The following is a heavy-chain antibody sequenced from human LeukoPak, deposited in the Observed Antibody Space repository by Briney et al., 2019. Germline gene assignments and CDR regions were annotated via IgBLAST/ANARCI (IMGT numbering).Heavy chain of an antibody. CDR3: AKGPRGATRF. D-gene: IGHD1-26*01. V-gene: IGHV3-30*18. J-gene: IGHJ4*02. Sequence: GGSLRLSCAASGFTFSSCGMHWVRQAPGKGLEWVAVISYDGSNKYYADSVKGRFTISRDNSKNTLYLQMNSLRAEDTAVYYCAKGPRGATRFRGQGTLVTVSS. CDR2: ISYDGSNK. CDR1: GFTFSSCG.